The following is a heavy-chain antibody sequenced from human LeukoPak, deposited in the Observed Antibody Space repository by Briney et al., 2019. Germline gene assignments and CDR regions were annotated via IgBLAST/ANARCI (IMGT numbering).Heavy chain of an antibody. CDR1: GFTFSSYA. CDR2: ISGSGGST. CDR3: AKDKRYYDFWSGYHHPSFDY. Sequence: GGSLRLSCAASGFTFSSYAMSWVRQAPGKGLEWVSAISGSGGSTYYADSVKGRFTISRDNSKNTLYLQMNSLRAEDTAVYYCAKDKRYYDFWSGYHHPSFDYWDQGTLVTVSS. J-gene: IGHJ4*02. D-gene: IGHD3-3*01. V-gene: IGHV3-23*01.